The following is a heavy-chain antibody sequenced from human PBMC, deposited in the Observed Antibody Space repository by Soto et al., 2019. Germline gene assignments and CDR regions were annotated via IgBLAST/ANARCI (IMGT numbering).Heavy chain of an antibody. Sequence: GASGKVSCKASGYTFTRYCISWVRHAPGQGLEWMGWISAYNGNANYAQKLQGRVTMTTDTSTSTAYMELRSLRSDDTAVYYCARGCEGYNFGAVYWGQGTPVTVSS. CDR3: ARGCEGYNFGAVY. CDR2: ISAYNGNA. V-gene: IGHV1-18*01. D-gene: IGHD5-12*01. CDR1: GYTFTRYC. J-gene: IGHJ4*02.